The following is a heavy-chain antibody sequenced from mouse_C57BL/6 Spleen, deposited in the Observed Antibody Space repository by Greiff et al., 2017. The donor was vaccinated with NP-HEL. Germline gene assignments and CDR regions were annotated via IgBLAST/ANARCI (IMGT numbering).Heavy chain of an antibody. CDR3: VRSYYGNLAINY. J-gene: IGHJ4*01. Sequence: QVQLQQPGAELVKPGASVKLSCKASGYTFTSYWMHWVKQRPGRGLEWIGRIDPKSGGTKYNEKFKSKAKLTVDKPSSTAYMQLSSLTSEVYAVYYCVRSYYGNLAINYGGQGTSVTVSS. D-gene: IGHD1-1*01. V-gene: IGHV1-72*01. CDR2: IDPKSGGT. CDR1: GYTFTSYW.